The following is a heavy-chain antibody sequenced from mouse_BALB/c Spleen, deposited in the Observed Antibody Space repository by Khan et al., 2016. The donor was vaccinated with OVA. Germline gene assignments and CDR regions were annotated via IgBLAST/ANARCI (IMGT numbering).Heavy chain of an antibody. J-gene: IGHJ2*01. CDR1: GFTFSNYW. Sequence: EVELVESGGGLVQPGGTMKLSCVASGFTFSNYWMNWVRQSPEKGLEWVAEIRLKSGDYVTHYAVSVKGRFTISRDDSKSSVNLQMNNIRAEDTGIYYCWILLWGQGTTLTVSS. CDR3: WILL. V-gene: IGHV6-6*02. CDR2: IRLKSGDYVT.